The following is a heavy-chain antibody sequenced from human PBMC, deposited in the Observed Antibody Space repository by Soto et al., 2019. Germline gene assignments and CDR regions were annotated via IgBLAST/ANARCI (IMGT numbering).Heavy chain of an antibody. CDR2: ISGSGDST. Sequence: SLRLSCAGSGFTFSSVAMTWVRQAPGKGLEWVSSISGSGDSTYYADSVKGRFTISRDNSKNTLYLQMSSLRAEDTAVYYCVKNGDIVVVVAAFYFDYWGQGTLVTVSS. V-gene: IGHV3-23*01. J-gene: IGHJ4*02. CDR1: GFTFSSVA. D-gene: IGHD2-15*01. CDR3: VKNGDIVVVVAAFYFDY.